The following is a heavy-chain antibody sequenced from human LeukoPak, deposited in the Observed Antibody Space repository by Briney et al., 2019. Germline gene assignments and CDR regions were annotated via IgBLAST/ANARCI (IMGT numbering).Heavy chain of an antibody. V-gene: IGHV4-59*12. CDR1: AGSINNYY. CDR3: ARGAGFDY. J-gene: IGHJ4*02. Sequence: PSETLSLTCSVSAGSINNYYWSWIRQPPGKGLEWIGYIYSSGSTNYNPSLKSRVTISVDTSKNQFSLKLSSVTAADTAVYYCARGAGFDYWGQGTLVTVSS. CDR2: IYSSGST.